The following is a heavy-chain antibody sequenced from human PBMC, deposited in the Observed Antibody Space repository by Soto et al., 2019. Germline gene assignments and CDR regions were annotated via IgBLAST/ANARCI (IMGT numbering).Heavy chain of an antibody. Sequence: ASVKVSCKASGNTVPNYAMHWVRKAPGQRLEWMGKINADNDHTKYSQKFQGRVTITRDTAASTAYMELSSLRSEDTAVYYCARARAPVLLSFGELFQWGQGTLVTVSS. CDR3: ARARAPVLLSFGELFQ. CDR1: GNTVPNYA. CDR2: INADNDHT. J-gene: IGHJ4*02. V-gene: IGHV1-3*01. D-gene: IGHD3-10*01.